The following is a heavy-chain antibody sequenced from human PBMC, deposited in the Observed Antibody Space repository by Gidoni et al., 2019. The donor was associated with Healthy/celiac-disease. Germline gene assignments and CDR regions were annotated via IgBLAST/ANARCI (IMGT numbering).Heavy chain of an antibody. CDR1: GGSVSGYY. J-gene: IGHJ6*02. CDR2: INHSGST. V-gene: IGHV4-34*01. D-gene: IGHD2-2*01. Sequence: QVQLQQRGAGLLTPSETMSITCAVYGGSVSGYYWSWIRQPPGKGLEWIGEINHSGSTNYNPSLKSRVSISVVTSKNQFSLKLSSVTAADTAVYYCATARGYCSSTSCPRGASYVMDVWGQGTTVTVSS. CDR3: ATARGYCSSTSCPRGASYVMDV.